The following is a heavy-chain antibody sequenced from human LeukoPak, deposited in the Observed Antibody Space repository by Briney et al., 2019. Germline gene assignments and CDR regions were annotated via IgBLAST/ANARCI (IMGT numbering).Heavy chain of an antibody. CDR3: AREEWLSLYYMDV. J-gene: IGHJ6*03. D-gene: IGHD3-3*01. V-gene: IGHV4-4*07. CDR2: IYTSGST. Sequence: PSETLSLTCTVSGGSISSYYWSWIRQPAGKGLEWIGRIYTSGSTNYNPSLKSRVTMSVDTSKNQFSLKLSPVTAADTAVYYCAREEWLSLYYMDVWGKGTTVTVSS. CDR1: GGSISSYY.